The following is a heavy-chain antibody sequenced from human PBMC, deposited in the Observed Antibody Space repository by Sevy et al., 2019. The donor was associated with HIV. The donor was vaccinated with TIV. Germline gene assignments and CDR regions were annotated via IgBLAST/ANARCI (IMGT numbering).Heavy chain of an antibody. CDR1: GFTFSSYS. D-gene: IGHD2-15*01. J-gene: IGHJ4*02. CDR3: ARDLEGPDIGDY. CDR2: ISSSSSYI. Sequence: GGSLRLSCAASGFTFSSYSMNWVRQAPGKGLEWVSSISSSSSYIYYADSVKGRFTISRDNAKNSLYLQMNSLRAEDTAVYYWARDLEGPDIGDYWGQGTLVTVSS. V-gene: IGHV3-21*01.